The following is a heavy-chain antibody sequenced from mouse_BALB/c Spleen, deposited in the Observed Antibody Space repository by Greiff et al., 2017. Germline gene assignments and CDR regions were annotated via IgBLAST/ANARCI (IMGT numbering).Heavy chain of an antibody. Sequence: DVQLVESGGGLVKPGGSLKLSCAASGFTFSSYGMSWVRQTPDKRLEWVATISSGGSYTYYPDSVKGRFTISRDNAKNTLYLQMSSLKSEDTAMYYCARPGATGSNYFDYWGQGTTLTVSS. D-gene: IGHD4-1*02. V-gene: IGHV5-6*01. CDR1: GFTFSSYG. CDR2: ISSGGSYT. CDR3: ARPGATGSNYFDY. J-gene: IGHJ2*01.